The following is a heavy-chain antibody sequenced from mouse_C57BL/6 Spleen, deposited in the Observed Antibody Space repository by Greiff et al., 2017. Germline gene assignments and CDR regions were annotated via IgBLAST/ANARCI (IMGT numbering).Heavy chain of an antibody. CDR2: IDPSDSYT. CDR1: GYTFTSYW. V-gene: IGHV1-59*01. CDR3: ARSDYYGSSPWFAY. D-gene: IGHD1-1*01. J-gene: IGHJ3*01. Sequence: QVQLQQPGAELVRPGTSVKLSCKASGYTFTSYWMHWVKQRPGQGPEWIGVIDPSDSYTNYNQKFKGKATLTVDTSSSTAYMQLSSLTSEDSAVYYCARSDYYGSSPWFAYGGQGTLVTVSA.